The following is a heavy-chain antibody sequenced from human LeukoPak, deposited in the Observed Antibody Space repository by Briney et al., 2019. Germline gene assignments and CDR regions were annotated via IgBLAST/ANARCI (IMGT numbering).Heavy chain of an antibody. D-gene: IGHD3-3*01. CDR3: AKGLGYDFWSRGHDY. CDR2: ISGSGVST. Sequence: LSLTCTVSGGSISSGDYYWSWLRQAPGKGLEWVSAISGSGVSTYYADSVKGRFTISRDNSKNTLYLQMNSLRAEDTAVYYCAKGLGYDFWSRGHDYWGQGTLVTVSS. CDR1: GGSISSGDYY. V-gene: IGHV3-23*01. J-gene: IGHJ4*02.